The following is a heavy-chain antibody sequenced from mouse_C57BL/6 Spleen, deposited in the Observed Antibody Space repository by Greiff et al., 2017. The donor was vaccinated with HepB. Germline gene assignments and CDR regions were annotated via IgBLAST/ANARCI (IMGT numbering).Heavy chain of an antibody. Sequence: EVHLVESGGGLVKPGGSLKLSCAASGFTFSSYAMSWVRQTPEKRLEWVATISDGGSYTYYPDNVKGRFTISRDNAKNNLYLQMSHLKSEDTAMYYCAREDDYDVGYFDYWGQGTTLTVSS. CDR2: ISDGGSYT. J-gene: IGHJ2*01. CDR3: AREDDYDVGYFDY. D-gene: IGHD2-4*01. CDR1: GFTFSSYA. V-gene: IGHV5-4*01.